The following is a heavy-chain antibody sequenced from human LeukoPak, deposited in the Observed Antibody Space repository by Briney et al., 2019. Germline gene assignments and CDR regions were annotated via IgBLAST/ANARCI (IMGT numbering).Heavy chain of an antibody. CDR3: ARDFGPLDH. CDR2: IKQDGSEK. D-gene: IGHD3-10*01. CDR1: GFTFSSHW. V-gene: IGHV3-7*05. J-gene: IGHJ5*02. Sequence: GGSLRLSCAASGFTFSSHWMTWVRQPPGKGLEWVANIKQDGSEKYYVDSVRGRFTISRDNAKNSLNLQMNSLRAEDTAVYFCARDFGPLDHWGQGTLVTVSS.